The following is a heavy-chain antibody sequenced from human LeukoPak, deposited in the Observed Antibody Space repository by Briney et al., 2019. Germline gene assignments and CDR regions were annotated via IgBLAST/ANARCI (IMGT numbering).Heavy chain of an antibody. CDR3: AGGWYLGDY. Sequence: GGSLRLSCAASGFTFSNYWMHWVRQAPGKGLVWVSRINSDGSSTNYADSVKGRFTISRDNAKNTLYLQMNSLGVEDTAVYYCAGGWYLGDYWGQGTPVTVSS. CDR2: INSDGSST. D-gene: IGHD6-19*01. CDR1: GFTFSNYW. J-gene: IGHJ4*02. V-gene: IGHV3-74*01.